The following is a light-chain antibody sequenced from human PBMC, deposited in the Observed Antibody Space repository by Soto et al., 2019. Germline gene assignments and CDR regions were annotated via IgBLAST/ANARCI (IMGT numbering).Light chain of an antibody. CDR2: EVS. Sequence: QSALTQPASVSGSPGXXXXXXXIGTSSDVGVYNYVSWYQQHPGKAPKLMIYEVSNRPSGVSNRFSGSKSGTTASLTISGLQAGDEADYYCSSYTTSSTVVFGGGTKVTVL. CDR3: SSYTTSSTVV. V-gene: IGLV2-14*01. CDR1: SSDVGVYNY. J-gene: IGLJ3*02.